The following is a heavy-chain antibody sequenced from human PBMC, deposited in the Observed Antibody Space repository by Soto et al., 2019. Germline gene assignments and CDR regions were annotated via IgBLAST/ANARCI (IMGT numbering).Heavy chain of an antibody. CDR3: SRDRGAKLEGRLGDYYGMDV. Sequence: GGSLRRSCVACGFTLSSYAMHWVRHAPGKALQSVAFISYDAINKYYADSVKGRFTISRDNSKNTMYLHMKSGRAEGWGVYYCSRDRGAKLEGRLGDYYGMDVCGHRTRIAVSS. V-gene: IGHV3-30-3*01. D-gene: IGHD1-1*01. J-gene: IGHJ6*02. CDR2: ISYDAINK. CDR1: GFTLSSYA.